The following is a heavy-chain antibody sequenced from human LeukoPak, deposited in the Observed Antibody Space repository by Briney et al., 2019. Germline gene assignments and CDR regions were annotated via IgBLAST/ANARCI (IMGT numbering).Heavy chain of an antibody. J-gene: IGHJ4*02. D-gene: IGHD3-22*01. V-gene: IGHV3-21*01. Sequence: GGSLRLSCAASGFTFSSYSMNWVRQAPGKGLEWVSSISSSSSYIYYADSVKGRFTISRDNAKNSLYLQMNSLRAEDTAVYYCAREPSDSSGYHPSWGQGTLVTVSS. CDR3: AREPSDSSGYHPS. CDR2: ISSSSSYI. CDR1: GFTFSSYS.